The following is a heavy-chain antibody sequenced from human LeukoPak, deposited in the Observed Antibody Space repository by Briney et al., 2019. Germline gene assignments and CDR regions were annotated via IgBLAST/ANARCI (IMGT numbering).Heavy chain of an antibody. CDR3: ARGDPTVTTKQNFDY. CDR1: GFTFSSYS. D-gene: IGHD4-17*01. CDR2: IWCDGSNK. V-gene: IGHV3-33*08. J-gene: IGHJ4*02. Sequence: GGSLRLSCAASGFTFSSYSMNWVRQAPGKGLERVAVIWCDGSNKYYADSVKGRFTISRDNSKNTLYLQMNSLRVEDTAVYYCARGDPTVTTKQNFDYWGQGTLVTVSS.